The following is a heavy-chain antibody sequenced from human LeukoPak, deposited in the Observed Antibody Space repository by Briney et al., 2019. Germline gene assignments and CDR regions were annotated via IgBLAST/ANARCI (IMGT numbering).Heavy chain of an antibody. D-gene: IGHD2-2*01. Sequence: SETLSLTCAVYGGSFSGYYWSWIRQPAGKGLEWIGRIYTSGSTNYNPSLKSRVTMSVDTSKNQFSLKLSSVTAADTAVYYCARADSDCSSTSCYQRHARRYYYYGMDVWGQGTTVTVSS. J-gene: IGHJ6*02. CDR1: GGSFSGYY. CDR3: ARADSDCSSTSCYQRHARRYYYYGMDV. CDR2: IYTSGST. V-gene: IGHV4-59*10.